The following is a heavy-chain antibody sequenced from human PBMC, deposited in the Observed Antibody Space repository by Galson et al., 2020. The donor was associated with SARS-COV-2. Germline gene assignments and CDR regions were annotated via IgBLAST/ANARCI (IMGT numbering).Heavy chain of an antibody. CDR1: GGSISSSNW. V-gene: IGHV4-4*02. J-gene: IGHJ6*02. Sequence: SETLSLTCAVPGGSISSSNWWSWVRQPPGKGLEWIGEIYHSGSTNYNPSLKSRVTISVDKSKNQFSLKLSSVTAADTAVYYCARRMNIAVAGTLLPRYYYYGMDVWGQGTTVTVSS. CDR2: IYHSGST. D-gene: IGHD6-19*01. CDR3: ARRMNIAVAGTLLPRYYYYGMDV.